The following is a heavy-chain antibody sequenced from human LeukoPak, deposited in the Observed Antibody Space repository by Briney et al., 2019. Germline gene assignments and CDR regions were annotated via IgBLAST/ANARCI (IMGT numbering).Heavy chain of an antibody. V-gene: IGHV3-23*01. Sequence: TGGSLRLSCAASGFTFSGFAMSWVRRTPGKGLEWVSGISGSGDNTLYADSVKGRFTISRDNSKNTLYLEMNSLRAEDTAIYYCARGAGSLVHYGMDVWGQGTTVTVSS. D-gene: IGHD6-13*01. J-gene: IGHJ6*02. CDR3: ARGAGSLVHYGMDV. CDR2: ISGSGDNT. CDR1: GFTFSGFA.